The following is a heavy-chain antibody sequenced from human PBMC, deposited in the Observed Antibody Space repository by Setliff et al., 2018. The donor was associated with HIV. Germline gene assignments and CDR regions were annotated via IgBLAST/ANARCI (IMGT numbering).Heavy chain of an antibody. CDR3: ARDPYPYFDYGDWYFDL. CDR2: IKQDGSEK. V-gene: IGHV3-7*01. CDR1: GFAFSTYW. D-gene: IGHD4-17*01. J-gene: IGHJ2*01. Sequence: GGSLRLSCAASGFAFSTYWMSWVRQAPGKGLEWVANIKQDGSEKFYVDSVKGRFTISRDNAKNSLYLQMNSLRAEDTAVYYCARDPYPYFDYGDWYFDLWGRGTLVTVSS.